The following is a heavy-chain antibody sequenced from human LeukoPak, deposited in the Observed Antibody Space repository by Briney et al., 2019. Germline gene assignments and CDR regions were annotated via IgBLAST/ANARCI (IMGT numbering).Heavy chain of an antibody. D-gene: IGHD5-24*01. CDR3: ANGYSA. J-gene: IGHJ5*02. CDR2: IYYSGST. CDR1: GGSIRSYY. V-gene: IGHV4-59*01. Sequence: SETLSLTCTVSGGSIRSYYWSWIRQPPGKGLEWIGYIYYSGSTNYNPSLKSRVTISVDTSKNQFSLKLSSVTAADTAVYYCANGYSAWGQGTLVTVSS.